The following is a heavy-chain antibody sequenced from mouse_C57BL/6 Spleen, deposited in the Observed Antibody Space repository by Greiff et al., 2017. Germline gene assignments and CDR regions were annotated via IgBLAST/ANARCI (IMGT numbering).Heavy chain of an antibody. D-gene: IGHD1-1*01. CDR1: GYTFTDYY. J-gene: IGHJ3*01. CDR3: AREGSSWAWFAY. CDR2: IYPGSGNT. Sequence: QVQLQQSGAELVRPGASVKLSCKASGYTFTDYYINWVKQRPGQGLEWIARIYPGSGNTYYNEKFKGKATLTAEKSSSTAYMQLSSLTSEDSAVYFCAREGSSWAWFAYWGQGTLVTVSA. V-gene: IGHV1-76*01.